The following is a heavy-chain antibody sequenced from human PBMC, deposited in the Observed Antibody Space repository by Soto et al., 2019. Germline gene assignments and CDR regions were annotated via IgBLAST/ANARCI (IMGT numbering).Heavy chain of an antibody. CDR3: ARDLAIGYDSSGLFDY. CDR2: ISSSSSYI. V-gene: IGHV3-21*01. D-gene: IGHD3-22*01. J-gene: IGHJ4*02. Sequence: PGESLRLSFAASGFTFSSYSMNWVRQAPGKGLEWVSSISSSSSYIYYADSVKGRFTISRDNAKNSLYLQMNSLRAEDTAVYYCARDLAIGYDSSGLFDYWGQGTLVTVSS. CDR1: GFTFSSYS.